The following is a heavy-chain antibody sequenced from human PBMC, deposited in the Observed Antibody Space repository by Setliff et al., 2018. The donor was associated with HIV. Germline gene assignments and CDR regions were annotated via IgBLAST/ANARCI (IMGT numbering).Heavy chain of an antibody. CDR1: GGSISSYY. CDR3: AKPYYDISGYYFYYFDY. V-gene: IGHV4-59*12. J-gene: IGHJ4*02. Sequence: SETLSLTCTVSGGSISSYYWSWIRQPPGKGLEWIGYIYYSGSTNYNPSLKSRVTISVDTSKNQFSLQLNSVTPEDTAVYYCAKPYYDISGYYFYYFDYWGQGTLVTVSS. D-gene: IGHD3-22*01. CDR2: IYYSGST.